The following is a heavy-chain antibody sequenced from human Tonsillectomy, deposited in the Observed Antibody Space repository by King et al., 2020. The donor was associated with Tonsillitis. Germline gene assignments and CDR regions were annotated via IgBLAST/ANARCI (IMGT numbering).Heavy chain of an antibody. V-gene: IGHV3-21*01. CDR3: ARVGGLSIAAEFDY. CDR1: GFTFSSYS. D-gene: IGHD6-13*01. CDR2: ISSSSSCI. J-gene: IGHJ4*02. Sequence: VQLVESGGGLVKPGGSLRLSCAASGFTFSSYSMNWVRKAPGKGLEWVSSISSSSSCIYYADSVKGRFTISRDNAKNSLYLQMNSLRAEDTAVYYCARVGGLSIAAEFDYWGQGTLVTVSS.